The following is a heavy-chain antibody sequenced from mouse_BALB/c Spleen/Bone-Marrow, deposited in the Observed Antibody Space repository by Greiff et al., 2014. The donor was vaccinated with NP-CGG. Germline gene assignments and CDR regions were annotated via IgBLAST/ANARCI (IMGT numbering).Heavy chain of an antibody. CDR1: GYTFTSYW. J-gene: IGHJ2*01. D-gene: IGHD3-2*01. CDR3: ESRDSSGYAPDY. Sequence: QVQLQQSGAELVKPGASVKLSCKTSGYTFTSYWIQWVKQRPGQGLGWIGEIFPGTGTTYYNEKFKGKATLTIDTSSSTAYMQLSSRPSGYSAVYFGESRDSSGYAPDYWGQGTTLTVSS. CDR2: IFPGTGTT. V-gene: IGHV1S132*01.